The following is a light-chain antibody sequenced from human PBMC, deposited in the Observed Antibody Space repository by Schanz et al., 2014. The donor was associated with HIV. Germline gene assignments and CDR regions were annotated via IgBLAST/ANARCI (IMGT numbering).Light chain of an antibody. Sequence: QSALTQPASVSGSPGQSITIPCTGTSSDVGGYNYVSWYQQHPGKAPKLMIYEISKRPSGVPDRFSGSKSGNTASLTVSGLQAEDEADYYCAAWDDSLKGQILGGGTKLTVL. CDR1: SSDVGGYNY. CDR2: EIS. V-gene: IGLV2-8*01. CDR3: AAWDDSLKGQI. J-gene: IGLJ2*01.